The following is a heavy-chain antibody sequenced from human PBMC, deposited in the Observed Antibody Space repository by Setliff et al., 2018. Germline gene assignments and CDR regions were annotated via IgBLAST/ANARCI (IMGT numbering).Heavy chain of an antibody. CDR2: INNVGITT. CDR3: ARDPDTSSKVDV. Sequence: LRLSCAASGFTFSSYSMSWVRQAPGKGLDWVSAINNVGITTYHADSVKGRFAISRDNSKNTLHLQMNSLRAEDTAVYYCARDPDTSSKVDVWGRGTLVTVSS. V-gene: IGHV3-23*01. D-gene: IGHD5-18*01. CDR1: GFTFSSYS. J-gene: IGHJ2*01.